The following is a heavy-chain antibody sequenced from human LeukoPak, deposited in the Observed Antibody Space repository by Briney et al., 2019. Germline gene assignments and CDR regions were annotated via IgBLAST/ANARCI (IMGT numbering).Heavy chain of an antibody. CDR3: ATYLYGSGRGGMDV. CDR2: FDPEDGET. V-gene: IGHV1-24*01. CDR1: GYTLTELP. J-gene: IGHJ6*04. D-gene: IGHD3-10*01. Sequence: ASVKVSCKVSGYTLTELPMHWVRQAPGKGLEWMGGFDPEDGETIYAQKFQGRVTMTEDTSTDTAYMELSSLRSEDTAVYYCATYLYGSGRGGMDVWGKGTTVTVSS.